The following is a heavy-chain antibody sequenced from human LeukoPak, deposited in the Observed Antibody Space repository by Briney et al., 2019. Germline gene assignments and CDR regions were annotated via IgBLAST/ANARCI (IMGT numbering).Heavy chain of an antibody. CDR1: GGSISISRYY. Sequence: NPSETLSLTCTVSGGSISISRYYWGWIRQSPGKGREWIGSIYYSGTTYYNPSLKSRVTISVDTSKNQFSLKLTSVTAADTAVYYCAKSGGYGLIDYWGQGTRVTVSS. J-gene: IGHJ4*02. CDR3: AKSGGYGLIDY. CDR2: IYYSGTT. V-gene: IGHV4-39*07. D-gene: IGHD1-26*01.